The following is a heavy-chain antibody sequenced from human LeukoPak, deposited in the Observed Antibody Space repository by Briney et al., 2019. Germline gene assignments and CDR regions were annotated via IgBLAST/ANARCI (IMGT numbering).Heavy chain of an antibody. Sequence: ASVKVSCKTSGYTFGKYAIHWVRQAPGQRFEWMGWIDGGNGDTRLSQKFQDRVSFTGDTFATTAYMELTSLRSEDTAVYYCARDQSRDIRVDFDYWGQGTLVTVSS. CDR2: IDGGNGDT. V-gene: IGHV1-3*01. CDR3: ARDQSRDIRVDFDY. CDR1: GYTFGKYA. J-gene: IGHJ4*02. D-gene: IGHD2-15*01.